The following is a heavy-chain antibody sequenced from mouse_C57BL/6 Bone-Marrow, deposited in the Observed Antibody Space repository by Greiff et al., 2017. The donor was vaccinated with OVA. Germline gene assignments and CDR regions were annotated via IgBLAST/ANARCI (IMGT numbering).Heavy chain of an antibody. J-gene: IGHJ2*01. D-gene: IGHD2-4*01. Sequence: VQLQQSGPELVKPGASVKISCKASGYTFTDYYMNWVKQSPGKSLEWIGDINPNNGGTSYNQKFKGKATLTVDKSSSTAYMELRSLTSEDSAVYYCVIYYDYDGYYFDYWGQGTTLTVSS. V-gene: IGHV1-26*01. CDR1: GYTFTDYY. CDR3: VIYYDYDGYYFDY. CDR2: INPNNGGT.